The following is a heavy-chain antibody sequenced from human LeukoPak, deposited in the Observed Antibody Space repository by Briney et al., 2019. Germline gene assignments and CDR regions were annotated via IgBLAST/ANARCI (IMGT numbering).Heavy chain of an antibody. CDR1: GDSVSSNSAA. D-gene: IGHD3-9*01. CDR2: TYYRSKWYN. V-gene: IGHV6-1*01. Sequence: SQTLSLTCAISGDSVSSNSAAWNWIRQSPSRGLEWLGRTYYRSKWYNDYAVSEKSRITINPDTSKNQFSLQLNSMTPEDTAVYYCARTKRYFDWQPFDYWGQGTLVTVSS. CDR3: ARTKRYFDWQPFDY. J-gene: IGHJ4*02.